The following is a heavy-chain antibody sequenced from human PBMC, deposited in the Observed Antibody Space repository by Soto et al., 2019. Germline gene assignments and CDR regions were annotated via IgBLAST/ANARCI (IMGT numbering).Heavy chain of an antibody. CDR1: GFTFSSYA. CDR2: ISGSGGST. J-gene: IGHJ5*02. Sequence: GGSLRLSCAASGFTFSSYAMSWVRQATGKGLEWVSAISGSGGSTYYADSVKGQFTISRDNSKNTLYLQMNSLRAEDTAVYYCAKDQSCISTSCPRSYNWFDPWGQGT. V-gene: IGHV3-23*01. CDR3: AKDQSCISTSCPRSYNWFDP. D-gene: IGHD2-2*01.